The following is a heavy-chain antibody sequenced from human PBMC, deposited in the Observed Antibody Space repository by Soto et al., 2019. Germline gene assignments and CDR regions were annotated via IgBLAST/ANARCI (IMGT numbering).Heavy chain of an antibody. CDR3: ASPGGITIFGVVATVAFDI. CDR1: GGTFSSYA. Sequence: QVQLVQSGAEVKKPGSSVKVSCKASGGTFSSYAISWVRQAPGQGLEWMGGIIPIFGTANYAQKFQGRVTITADESTSTAYMELSSLRSEDTAVYYCASPGGITIFGVVATVAFDIWGQGTMVTVSS. J-gene: IGHJ3*02. V-gene: IGHV1-69*01. D-gene: IGHD3-3*01. CDR2: IIPIFGTA.